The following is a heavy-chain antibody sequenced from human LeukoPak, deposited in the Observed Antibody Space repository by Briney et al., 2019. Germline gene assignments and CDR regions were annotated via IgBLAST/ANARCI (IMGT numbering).Heavy chain of an antibody. Sequence: SETLSLTCTVSGGSISSSSYYWGWKRQPPGKGLEWIGSIDYSGSTYYNPSLKSRVTISVDTSKNQFSLKLSSVTAADTAVYYCARGYGYMDVWGKGTTVTVSS. CDR2: IDYSGST. V-gene: IGHV4-39*01. D-gene: IGHD3-16*01. J-gene: IGHJ6*03. CDR1: GGSISSSSYY. CDR3: ARGYGYMDV.